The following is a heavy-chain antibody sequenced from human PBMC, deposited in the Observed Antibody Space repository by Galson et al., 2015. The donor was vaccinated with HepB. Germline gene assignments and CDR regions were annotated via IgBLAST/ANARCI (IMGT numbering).Heavy chain of an antibody. CDR1: GFTFSSYA. CDR3: AKGRERELLKDY. CDR2: ISGSGGST. V-gene: IGHV3-23*01. D-gene: IGHD1-26*01. Sequence: SLRLSCAASGFTFSSYAMSWVRQAPGKGLEWVSAISGSGGSTYYADSVKGRFTISRDNSKNTLYLQMNSLRAEDTAVYYCAKGRERELLKDYWGQGTLVTVSS. J-gene: IGHJ4*02.